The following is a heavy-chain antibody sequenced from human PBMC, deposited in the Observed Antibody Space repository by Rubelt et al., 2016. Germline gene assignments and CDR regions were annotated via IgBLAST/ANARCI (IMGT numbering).Heavy chain of an antibody. V-gene: IGHV1-18*01. Sequence: VQLVQSGAEVKKPGASVKVSCKTSGYTFTSYGITWVRQAPGQGLEWIGWITPYTGHTNYEQKVQGRVEVTTDTSTGTAYMELRSLRSDDTAGYYCARDPIAVAGFPDYWGQGTLVTVSS. CDR3: ARDPIAVAGFPDY. D-gene: IGHD6-19*01. J-gene: IGHJ4*02. CDR1: GYTFTSYG. CDR2: ITPYTGHT.